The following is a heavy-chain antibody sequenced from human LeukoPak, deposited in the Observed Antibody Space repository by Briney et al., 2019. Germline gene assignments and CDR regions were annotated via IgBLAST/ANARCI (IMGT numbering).Heavy chain of an antibody. D-gene: IGHD2-2*01. J-gene: IGHJ5*02. Sequence: ASVKVSCKASGYTFTSYGISWVRQAPGQGLEWMGLINAYNGNTNYAQKLQGRVTMTTDTSTSTTYMELRSLRSDDTAVYYCARPMIRDVVVPTATWFDPWGQGTLVTVSS. CDR2: INAYNGNT. CDR1: GYTFTSYG. V-gene: IGHV1-18*01. CDR3: ARPMIRDVVVPTATWFDP.